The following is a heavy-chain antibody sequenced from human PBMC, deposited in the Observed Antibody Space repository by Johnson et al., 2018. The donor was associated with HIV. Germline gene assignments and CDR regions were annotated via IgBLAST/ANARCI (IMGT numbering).Heavy chain of an antibody. CDR3: ARARYTSDWYLYDAFDL. D-gene: IGHD6-13*01. CDR2: INWNGATP. Sequence: VHLVESGGGVARPGGSLRLSCEASGFSFDEYDMSWVRQAPGKGLEWVSGINWNGATPGSAASVKGRFPISRDNSKNTLYLQMGSLRTEDMAVYHCARARYTSDWYLYDAFDLWGQGTMVTVSS. J-gene: IGHJ3*01. V-gene: IGHV3-20*01. CDR1: GFSFDEYD.